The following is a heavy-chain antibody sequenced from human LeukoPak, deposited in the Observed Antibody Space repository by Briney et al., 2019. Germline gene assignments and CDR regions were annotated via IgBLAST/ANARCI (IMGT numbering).Heavy chain of an antibody. CDR3: ARVEVMVVTAILIHAFDI. CDR2: ISAYNGNT. V-gene: IGHV1-18*01. Sequence: ASVKVSCKASGYTFTSYGISWVRQAPGQGPEGLGWISAYNGNTNYAQKLQGRVTMTTDTSTSTAYMELRSLRSDDTAVYYCARVEVMVVTAILIHAFDIWGQGTMVTVSS. J-gene: IGHJ3*02. D-gene: IGHD2-21*02. CDR1: GYTFTSYG.